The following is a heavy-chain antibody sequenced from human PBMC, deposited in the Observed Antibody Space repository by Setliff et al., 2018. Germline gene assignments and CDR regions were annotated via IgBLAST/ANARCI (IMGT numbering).Heavy chain of an antibody. J-gene: IGHJ6*03. V-gene: IGHV3-74*01. CDR1: GFTFNTYA. D-gene: IGHD7-27*01. CDR2: INGDATIA. CDR3: AALDWGENFYNVDV. Sequence: GGSLRLSCAASGFTFNTYAMSWVRQPPGKGLEWVSRINGDATIAHYADSVKGRFTISRGNARNALYLQMVSLRGEDTGVYFCAALDWGENFYNVDVWGKGTTVTVSS.